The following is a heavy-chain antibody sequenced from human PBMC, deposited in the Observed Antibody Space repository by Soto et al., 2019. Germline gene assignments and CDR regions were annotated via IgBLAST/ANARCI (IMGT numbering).Heavy chain of an antibody. V-gene: IGHV3-21*01. CDR2: ISSSSSYI. CDR1: GLTFSSYS. D-gene: IGHD3-10*01. CDR3: ARVRAGSNDY. J-gene: IGHJ4*02. Sequence: GGSLRLSCAASGLTFSSYSMNWVHQAPGKGLEWVSSISSSSSYIYYADSVKGRFTISRDNAKNSLYLQMNSLRAEDTAVYYCARVRAGSNDYWGQGTLVTVSS.